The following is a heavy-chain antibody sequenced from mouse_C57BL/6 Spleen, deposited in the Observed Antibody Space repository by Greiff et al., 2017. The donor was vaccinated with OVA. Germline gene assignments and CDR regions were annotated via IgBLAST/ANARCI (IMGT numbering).Heavy chain of an antibody. CDR2: IDPEDGET. V-gene: IGHV14-2*01. CDR3: ASRSHYAMDY. D-gene: IGHD1-1*01. CDR1: GFNIKDYY. J-gene: IGHJ4*01. Sequence: VQLQQSRAELATPGASVKFSCTSSGFNIKDYYMHWVKPRTKPGLEWIGRIDPEDGETKYAPKFQGKATITADTSSNTAYLQLSSLTSEDTAVYYCASRSHYAMDYWGQGTSVTVSS.